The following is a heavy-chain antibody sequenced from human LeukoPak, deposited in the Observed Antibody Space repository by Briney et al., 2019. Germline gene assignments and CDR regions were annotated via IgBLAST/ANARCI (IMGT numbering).Heavy chain of an antibody. CDR3: ARGSSWPPALYGMDV. CDR1: GYTFTSYG. Sequence: ASVKVSCKASGYTFTSYGISRVRQAPGQGLEWMGWISAYNGNTNYAQKLQGRVTMTTDTSTSTAYMELRSLRSDDTAVYYCARGSSWPPALYGMDVWGQGTTVTVSS. CDR2: ISAYNGNT. D-gene: IGHD6-13*01. V-gene: IGHV1-18*01. J-gene: IGHJ6*02.